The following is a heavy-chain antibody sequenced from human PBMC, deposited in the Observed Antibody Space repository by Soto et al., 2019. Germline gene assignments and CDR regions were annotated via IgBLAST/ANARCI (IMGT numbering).Heavy chain of an antibody. D-gene: IGHD2-15*01. CDR3: ARAYCSGGSCYSDY. CDR1: GGSISSYY. J-gene: IGHJ4*02. Sequence: SETLSLTCAVSGGSISSYYWSWIRQPPGKGLEWIGYIYYSGSTNYNPSLKSRVTISVDTSKNQFSLKLSSVTAADTAVYYCARAYCSGGSCYSDYWGQGTLVTVSS. V-gene: IGHV4-59*01. CDR2: IYYSGST.